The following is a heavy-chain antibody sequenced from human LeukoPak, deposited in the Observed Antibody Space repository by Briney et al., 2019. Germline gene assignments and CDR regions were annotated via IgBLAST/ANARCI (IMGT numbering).Heavy chain of an antibody. J-gene: IGHJ4*02. CDR2: VSWNGAYT. D-gene: IGHD6-13*01. CDR3: ARDSVVAAAGSDY. V-gene: IGHV3-20*04. Sequence: GGSLRLSCAASGFPFDDYGMSWVRLAPGKGLEWVSGVSWNGAYTEYADSVRGRFTISRDNAKKSLYLQMNSLRVDDTAVYYCARDSVVAAAGSDYWGQGTLVTVSS. CDR1: GFPFDDYG.